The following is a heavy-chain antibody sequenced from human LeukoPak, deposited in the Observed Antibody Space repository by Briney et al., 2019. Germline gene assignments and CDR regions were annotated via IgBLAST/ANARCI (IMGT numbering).Heavy chain of an antibody. V-gene: IGHV3-33*01. Sequence: GGSLRLSCAASGFTFSSYGMHWVRQAPGKGLEWVAVIWYDGSNKYYADSVKGRFTISRDNSKNTLYLQMNSLRAEDTAVYYCARGNGDQLNWFDPWGQGTLVTVSS. CDR3: ARGNGDQLNWFDP. D-gene: IGHD4-17*01. CDR2: IWYDGSNK. CDR1: GFTFSSYG. J-gene: IGHJ5*02.